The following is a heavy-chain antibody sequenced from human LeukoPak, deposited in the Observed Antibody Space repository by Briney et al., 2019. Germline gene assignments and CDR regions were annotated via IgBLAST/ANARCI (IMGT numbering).Heavy chain of an antibody. J-gene: IGHJ4*02. Sequence: PGGSLRLSCGASGFTFDDYWMSWVRQAPGQGLEWVSAISGSGGNTYYADSVKGRFTISRDNSKNTLYLQMNSLRAEDTAVFYCAKSGLNRFDYWGQGTLVTVSS. D-gene: IGHD2-15*01. CDR2: ISGSGGNT. CDR3: AKSGLNRFDY. CDR1: GFTFDDYW. V-gene: IGHV3-23*01.